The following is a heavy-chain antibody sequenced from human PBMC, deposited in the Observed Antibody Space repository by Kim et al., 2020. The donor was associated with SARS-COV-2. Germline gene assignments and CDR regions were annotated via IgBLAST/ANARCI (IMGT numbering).Heavy chain of an antibody. V-gene: IGHV1-2*02. J-gene: IGHJ4*02. CDR3: ARRAAAQILFDY. D-gene: IGHD6-13*01. CDR2: INPNSGGT. Sequence: ASVKVSCKASGYTFTGYYMHWVRQAPGQGLEWMGWINPNSGGTNYAQKFQGRVTMTRDTSISTAYMELSRLRSDDTAVYYCARRAAAQILFDYWGQGTLVTVSS. CDR1: GYTFTGYY.